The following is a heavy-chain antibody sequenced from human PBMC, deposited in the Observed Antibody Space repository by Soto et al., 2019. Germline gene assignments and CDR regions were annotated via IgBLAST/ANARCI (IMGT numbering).Heavy chain of an antibody. CDR1: GFTFSDYY. Sequence: QVQLVESGGGLVKPGGSLRLSCAASGFTFSDYYMSWIRQAPGKGLEWVSYISSSGSIIYYADSVKGRFTISRDNAKNPLYLQMNSLRAEDTAVYYCARQKAWTGEWLSLYAPGMDVWGQGTTVTVSS. D-gene: IGHD3-22*01. CDR2: ISSSGSII. V-gene: IGHV3-11*01. J-gene: IGHJ6*02. CDR3: ARQKAWTGEWLSLYAPGMDV.